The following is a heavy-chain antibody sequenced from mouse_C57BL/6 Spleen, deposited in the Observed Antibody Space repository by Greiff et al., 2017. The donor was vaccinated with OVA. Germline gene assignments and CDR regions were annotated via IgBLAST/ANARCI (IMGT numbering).Heavy chain of an antibody. CDR2: INPNNGGT. J-gene: IGHJ3*01. V-gene: IGHV1-26*01. D-gene: IGHD1-1*01. Sequence: EVQLQQSGPELVKPGASVKISCKASGYTFTDYYMNWVKQSHGKSLEWIGDINPNNGGTSYNQKFKGKATLTVDKSSSTAYMELRSLTSEDSAVYYCASEGRHYYGSRFAYWGQGTLVTVSA. CDR1: GYTFTDYY. CDR3: ASEGRHYYGSRFAY.